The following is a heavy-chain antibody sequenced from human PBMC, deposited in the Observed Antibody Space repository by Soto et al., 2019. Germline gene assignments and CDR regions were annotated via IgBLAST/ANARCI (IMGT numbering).Heavy chain of an antibody. J-gene: IGHJ5*02. CDR2: ISSSSSTI. Sequence: EVQLVESGGGLVQPGGSLRLSCAASGFTFSSYSMNWVRQAPGKGLEWVSYISSSSSTIYYADSVKGRFTISRDNAKNSLYLHMTRLRAEDTAVYYCARHPERIAQIGWFDTWGQGTLVTVSS. CDR3: ARHPERIAQIGWFDT. D-gene: IGHD6-13*01. CDR1: GFTFSSYS. V-gene: IGHV3-48*01.